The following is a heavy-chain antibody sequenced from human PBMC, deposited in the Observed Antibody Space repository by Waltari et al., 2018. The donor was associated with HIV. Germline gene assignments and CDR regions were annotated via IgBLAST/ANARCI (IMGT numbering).Heavy chain of an antibody. J-gene: IGHJ6*02. Sequence: QVQLQQWGAGLLQPSETLSLTCAVYGGSFSGYYWSWIRQPPGKGLEWIGEINHRGSTNYNPSLKSRVTISVDTSKNQFSLKLSSVTAADTAVYYCARRSCSSTSCYARARGGMDVWGQGTTVTVSS. D-gene: IGHD2-2*01. CDR2: INHRGST. CDR3: ARRSCSSTSCYARARGGMDV. V-gene: IGHV4-34*01. CDR1: GGSFSGYY.